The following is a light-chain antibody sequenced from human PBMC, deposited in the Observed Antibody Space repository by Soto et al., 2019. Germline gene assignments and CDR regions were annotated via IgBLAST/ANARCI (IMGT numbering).Light chain of an antibody. CDR3: QQCFSMWT. CDR1: QSVSTY. Sequence: DIQMTQSPSSLSASVGDRVTITCRASQSVSTYLNWYQQKPGKAPKLLIFSASNLQSGVPSRFSGSGSGTQFTLTISSLQPDDFASYDCQQCFSMWTFGQGTKVEIK. V-gene: IGKV1-39*01. J-gene: IGKJ1*01. CDR2: SAS.